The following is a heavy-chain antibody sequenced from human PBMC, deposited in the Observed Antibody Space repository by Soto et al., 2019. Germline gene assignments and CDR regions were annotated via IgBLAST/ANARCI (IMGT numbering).Heavy chain of an antibody. Sequence: GGSLRLSCAASGFTFISYAMSWVRQAPGKGLEWVSAISGSVGSTYYADSVKGRFTISRDNSKNTLYLQMNSRRAKDTAVYYCAKDRRIVGSPFDYWGQGTLVTV. CDR2: ISGSVGST. CDR1: GFTFISYA. CDR3: AKDRRIVGSPFDY. V-gene: IGHV3-23*01. J-gene: IGHJ4*02. D-gene: IGHD1-26*01.